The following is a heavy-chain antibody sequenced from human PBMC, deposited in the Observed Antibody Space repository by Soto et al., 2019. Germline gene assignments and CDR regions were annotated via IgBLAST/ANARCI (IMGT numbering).Heavy chain of an antibody. Sequence: QVQLVQSGAEVQKPGSSVKVSCKASGGTFSSYAISWVRQAPGQGLEWMGGIIPIFGTANYAQKFQGRVTITADESTSTAYMELSSLRSEDTAVYYCARGMYYYDSSGYYATDYWGQGTLVTVSS. D-gene: IGHD3-22*01. CDR1: GGTFSSYA. CDR2: IIPIFGTA. CDR3: ARGMYYYDSSGYYATDY. V-gene: IGHV1-69*01. J-gene: IGHJ4*02.